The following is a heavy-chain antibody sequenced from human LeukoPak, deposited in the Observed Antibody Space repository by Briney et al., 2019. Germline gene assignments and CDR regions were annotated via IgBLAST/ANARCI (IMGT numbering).Heavy chain of an antibody. Sequence: GGSLRLSCAASGFTFDDYAMHWVRQAPGKGLEWVSLISWDGGSTYYADSVKGRFTISGDNSKNSLYLQMNSLRAEDTALYYCAKEVRGIAAAGTGRVYYYGMDVWGKGTTVTVSS. D-gene: IGHD6-13*01. J-gene: IGHJ6*04. V-gene: IGHV3-43D*04. CDR3: AKEVRGIAAAGTGRVYYYGMDV. CDR2: ISWDGGST. CDR1: GFTFDDYA.